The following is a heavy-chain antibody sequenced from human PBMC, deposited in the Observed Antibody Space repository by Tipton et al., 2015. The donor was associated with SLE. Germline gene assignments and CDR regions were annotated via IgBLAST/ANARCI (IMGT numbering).Heavy chain of an antibody. D-gene: IGHD2-2*01. CDR3: EGQLPPPDAFDI. Sequence: SLRLSCAASGFTFSDYEMNWVRQAPGKGLEWVSYISSAGTNIYYADSVKGRVTSSRDNAKNSVYLQMNSLRAEDTAVYYCEGQLPPPDAFDIWGQGTMVTVSS. CDR1: GFTFSDYE. V-gene: IGHV3-48*03. CDR2: ISSAGTNI. J-gene: IGHJ3*02.